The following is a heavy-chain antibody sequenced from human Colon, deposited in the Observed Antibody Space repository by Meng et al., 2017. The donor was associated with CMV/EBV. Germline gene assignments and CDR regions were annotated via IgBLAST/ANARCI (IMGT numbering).Heavy chain of an antibody. Sequence: GSLRLSCAVYGTSFSEYYWGWIRQPPGKGLEWIGEIYHRGTTKYNSSLESRVTISVDTSKNHLSLRLTSVTAADTAVYYCARVAPLGFGTMPFDYWGQGALVTVSS. J-gene: IGHJ4*02. CDR3: ARVAPLGFGTMPFDY. CDR2: IYHRGTT. D-gene: IGHD3-10*01. V-gene: IGHV4-34*01. CDR1: GTSFSEYY.